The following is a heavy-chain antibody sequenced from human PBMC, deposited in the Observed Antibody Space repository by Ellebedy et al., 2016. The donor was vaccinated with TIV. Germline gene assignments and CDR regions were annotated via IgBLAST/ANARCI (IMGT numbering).Heavy chain of an antibody. CDR1: GFTFDDYG. CDR2: INWNGGST. V-gene: IGHV3-20*04. J-gene: IGHJ4*02. D-gene: IGHD2-15*01. Sequence: GESLKISCAASGFTFDDYGMSWVRQAPGKGLEWVSGINWNGGSTGYVDSVKGRFTISRDNAKNSLYLQMNSLRAEDSASYYCARAMGPCSGGTCEPFDYWGQGTLVTVSS. CDR3: ARAMGPCSGGTCEPFDY.